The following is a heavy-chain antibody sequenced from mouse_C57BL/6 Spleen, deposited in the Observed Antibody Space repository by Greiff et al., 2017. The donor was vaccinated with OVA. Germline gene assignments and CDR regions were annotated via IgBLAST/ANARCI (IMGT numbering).Heavy chain of an antibody. J-gene: IGHJ3*01. CDR1: GYTFTDYE. D-gene: IGHD2-5*01. Sequence: VQLQQSGAELVRPGASVTLSCKASGYTFTDYEMHWVKQTPVHGLEWIGAIDPETGGTAYNQKFKGKAILTADKSSSTAYMELRSLTSEDSAVYYCTRKVSDYSNYECAYWGQGTLVTVAA. CDR3: TRKVSDYSNYECAY. V-gene: IGHV1-15*01. CDR2: IDPETGGT.